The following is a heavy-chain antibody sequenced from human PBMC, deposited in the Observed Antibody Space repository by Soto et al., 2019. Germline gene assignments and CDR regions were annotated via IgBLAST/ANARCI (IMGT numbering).Heavy chain of an antibody. V-gene: IGHV4-39*01. CDR1: GGSLSSSSYY. CDR2: IYYSGST. D-gene: IGHD5-12*01. CDR3: ARHEYSGDEPPNRDY. J-gene: IGHJ4*02. Sequence: SETLSLTCTVSGGSLSSSSYYWGWIRQPPGKGLEWIGRIYYSGSTYYNPSLKSRVPISVDTSKNQFSLTLSSVTAADTAVYYCARHEYSGDEPPNRDYWGQVTLVTVAS.